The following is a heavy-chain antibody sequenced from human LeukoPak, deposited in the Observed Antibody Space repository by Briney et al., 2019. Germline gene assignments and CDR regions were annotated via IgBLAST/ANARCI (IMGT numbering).Heavy chain of an antibody. D-gene: IGHD3-22*01. J-gene: IGHJ4*02. CDR3: ARRDSSGYYFKDMDY. CDR2: IFTSGST. CDR1: GASISSGDCY. V-gene: IGHV4-61*02. Sequence: PSETLSLTCTVSGASISSGDCYWNWIRQPAGKGLEWIGRIFTSGSTNYNPSLKSRVTISVDTSKNQFSLKLSSVTAADTAVYYCARRDSSGYYFKDMDYWGQGTLVTVSS.